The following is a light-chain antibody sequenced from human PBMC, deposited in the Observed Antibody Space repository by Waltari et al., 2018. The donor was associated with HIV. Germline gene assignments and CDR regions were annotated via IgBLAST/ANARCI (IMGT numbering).Light chain of an antibody. CDR1: QGVRNA. V-gene: IGKV1-13*02. CDR3: QQFRTYPRT. J-gene: IGKJ2*01. Sequence: AIQLAQSPSSLSAYVGDRVTITCRASQGVRNALAWYQQKPGRPPKLLIYDASTLEGGVPSRFSGILSGTDFNLTISNLQPEDSATYYCQQFRTYPRTFGQGATLEIK. CDR2: DAS.